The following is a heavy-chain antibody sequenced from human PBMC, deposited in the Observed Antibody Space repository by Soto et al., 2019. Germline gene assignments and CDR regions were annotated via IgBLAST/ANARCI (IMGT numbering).Heavy chain of an antibody. Sequence: GGSLRLSCAASGFIVSTNYMSWVRQAPGKGLEWVSVIYSDGNTFYADSVKGRFTISRDNSKNTLSLQMNSLRAEDTAVYYCAKRVAYSSSSAYFDYWAQGTLVTVSS. J-gene: IGHJ4*02. CDR1: GFIVSTNY. CDR2: IYSDGNT. D-gene: IGHD6-6*01. CDR3: AKRVAYSSSSAYFDY. V-gene: IGHV3-53*01.